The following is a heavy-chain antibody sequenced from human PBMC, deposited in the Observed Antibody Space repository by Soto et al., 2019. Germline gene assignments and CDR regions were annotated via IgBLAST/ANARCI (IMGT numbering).Heavy chain of an antibody. D-gene: IGHD2-2*01. J-gene: IGHJ4*02. CDR2: VYWDDDK. Sequence: QITLKESGPTLVKPTQTLTLTCSFSGFSPSTSGVGMGWIRQPPGKALKWLALVYWDDDKRYSTSLKSRLTLTKDTSKKQVGLTLTDMDNVDTATYYRARHTIKSGYFDYWGQGTLNTVSS. CDR3: ARHTIKSGYFDY. V-gene: IGHV2-5*02. CDR1: GFSPSTSGVG.